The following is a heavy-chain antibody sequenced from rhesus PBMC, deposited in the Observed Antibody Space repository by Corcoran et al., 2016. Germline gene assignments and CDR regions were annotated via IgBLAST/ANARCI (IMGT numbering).Heavy chain of an antibody. V-gene: IGHV1-198*02. CDR1: GFTFGSYA. CDR3: ARELYYYSGSYYYFDY. Sequence: QVQLVQSGAEVKKPGASVKVSCKASGFTFGSYAINWVRPAPGQGLEWMGVIIPLVGITNYAEKLQGRVTITADTTTRTAYMELSSLRSEDTAVYYCARELYYYSGSYYYFDYWGQGVLVTVSS. J-gene: IGHJ4*01. D-gene: IGHD3-16*01. CDR2: IIPLVGIT.